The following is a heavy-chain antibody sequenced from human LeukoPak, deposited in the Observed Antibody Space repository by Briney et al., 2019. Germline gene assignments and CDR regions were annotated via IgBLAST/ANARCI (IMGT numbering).Heavy chain of an antibody. CDR3: ARSPYGSGSYFDY. CDR2: INSDGINT. CDR1: GFTFSNYW. Sequence: PGGSLRLSCAASGFTFSNYWMHWVRQAPGKGLVWVSRINSDGINTSYADSVKGRFTISRDNSKNTLYLQMNSLRAEDTAVYYCARSPYGSGSYFDYWGQGTLVTVSS. J-gene: IGHJ4*02. D-gene: IGHD3-10*01. V-gene: IGHV3-74*01.